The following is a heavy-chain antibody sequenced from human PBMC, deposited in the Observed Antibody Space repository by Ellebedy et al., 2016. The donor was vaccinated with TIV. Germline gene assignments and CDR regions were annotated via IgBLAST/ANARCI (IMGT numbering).Heavy chain of an antibody. V-gene: IGHV1-46*01. D-gene: IGHD3-22*01. J-gene: IGHJ4*02. CDR1: GYTLTSYF. Sequence: ASVKVSCKASGYTLTSYFLYWVRQAPGQGLEWMGIINPTSGSSNYAQKFQGRVTMTRDTSTSTVYMDLSRLRSEDTAVYYSARGDNYYYDSSGYYYSYWGQGTLVTVSS. CDR3: ARGDNYYYDSSGYYYSY. CDR2: INPTSGSS.